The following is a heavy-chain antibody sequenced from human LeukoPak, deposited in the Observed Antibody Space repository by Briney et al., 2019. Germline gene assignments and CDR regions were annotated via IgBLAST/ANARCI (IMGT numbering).Heavy chain of an antibody. J-gene: IGHJ4*02. V-gene: IGHV3-30-3*01. CDR2: ISYDGSNK. CDR1: GFTFSSYA. CDR3: ARDGGGSSWYAGGEHFDY. D-gene: IGHD6-13*01. Sequence: GGSLRLSCAASGFTFSSYAMPWVRQAPGKGLEWVAVISYDGSNKYYADSVKGRFTISRDNSKNTLYLQMNSLRAEDTAVYYCARDGGGSSWYAGGEHFDYWGQGTLVTVSS.